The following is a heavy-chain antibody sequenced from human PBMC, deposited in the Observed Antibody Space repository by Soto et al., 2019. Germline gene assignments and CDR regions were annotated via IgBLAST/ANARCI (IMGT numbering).Heavy chain of an antibody. CDR3: ARSIAAASTGIDAFDI. CDR2: IYPGDSDT. D-gene: IGHD6-13*01. V-gene: IGHV5-51*01. CDR1: GYSFTSYW. Sequence: GESLKISCKGSGYSFTSYWIGWVRQMPGKGLEWMGIIYPGDSDTRYSPSFQGQVTISADKSISTAYLQWSSLKASDTAMYYCARSIAAASTGIDAFDIWGQGTMVTVSS. J-gene: IGHJ3*02.